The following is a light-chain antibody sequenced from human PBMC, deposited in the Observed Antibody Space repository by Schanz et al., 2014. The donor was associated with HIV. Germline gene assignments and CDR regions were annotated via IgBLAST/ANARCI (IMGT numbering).Light chain of an antibody. CDR1: RSDIGNHDF. CDR3: CSYAGSYPLV. V-gene: IGLV2-8*01. J-gene: IGLJ1*01. CDR2: EVS. Sequence: QSALTQPPSASGSPGQSVTISCTGTRSDIGNHDFVSWYQHHPDKAPKLIIYEVSKRPSGVPARFSGSKSGNTASLTVSGLQTDDEADYYCCSYAGSYPLVFGTATKLTVL.